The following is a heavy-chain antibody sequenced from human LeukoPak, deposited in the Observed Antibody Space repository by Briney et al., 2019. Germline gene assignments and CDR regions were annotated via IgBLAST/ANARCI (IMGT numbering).Heavy chain of an antibody. J-gene: IGHJ6*03. Sequence: ASVKVSCTASGYTFTSYGISWVRQAPGQGLEWMGWISAYNGNTNYAQRLQGRVTMTTDTSTSTAYMELRSLRSDDTAVYYCARGPDYYYYMDVWGKGTTVTVSS. V-gene: IGHV1-18*01. CDR2: ISAYNGNT. CDR3: ARGPDYYYYMDV. CDR1: GYTFTSYG.